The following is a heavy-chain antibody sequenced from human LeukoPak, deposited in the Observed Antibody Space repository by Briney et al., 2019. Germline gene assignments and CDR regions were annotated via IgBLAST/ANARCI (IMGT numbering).Heavy chain of an antibody. J-gene: IGHJ4*02. CDR2: IYSSGST. CDR3: ARHDSSRQPLDY. CDR1: GGSINSYY. D-gene: IGHD2-21*02. V-gene: IGHV4-59*08. Sequence: PSETLSLTCTVSGGSINSYYWSWIRQPPGKGLEWIGYIYSSGSTNYNPSLKSRVTISVDTSKNQFSLKLTSVTAADTAVYYCARHDSSRQPLDYWGQGTLVTVSS.